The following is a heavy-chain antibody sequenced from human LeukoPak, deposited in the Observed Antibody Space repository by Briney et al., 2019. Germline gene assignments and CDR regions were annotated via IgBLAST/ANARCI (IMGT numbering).Heavy chain of an antibody. V-gene: IGHV3-30*02. CDR1: GFTFSSYG. CDR2: IQSDGINK. Sequence: GGSLRLSCAASGFTFSSYGMHWVRQAPGKGLEWVAVIQSDGINKYYADSVKGRFTISRDNPKNTLYLQMNSLRAEDTALYSCAKGSYYDSSGSGLIDYWGRGTLVTVSS. CDR3: AKGSYYDSSGSGLIDY. J-gene: IGHJ4*02. D-gene: IGHD3-22*01.